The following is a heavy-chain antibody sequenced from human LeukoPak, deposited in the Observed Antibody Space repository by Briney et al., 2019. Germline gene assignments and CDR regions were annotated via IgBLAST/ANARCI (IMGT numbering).Heavy chain of an antibody. V-gene: IGHV4-59*01. J-gene: IGHJ6*03. CDR3: ARTTEGYCRSTSCYGFYYSYYMDV. CDR2: IHYSGSA. Sequence: SETLSLTCAVSGGSISNYYWSWIRQPPGKGLEWIGYIHYSGSANYNPSLKSRVTISLDTSKNQFSLKLSSVTAADTAVYYCARTTEGYCRSTSCYGFYYSYYMDVWGKGTTVTISS. CDR1: GGSISNYY. D-gene: IGHD2-2*01.